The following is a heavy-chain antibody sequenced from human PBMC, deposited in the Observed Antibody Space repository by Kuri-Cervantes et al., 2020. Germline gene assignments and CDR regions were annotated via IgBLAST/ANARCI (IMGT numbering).Heavy chain of an antibody. J-gene: IGHJ3*02. D-gene: IGHD5-12*01. V-gene: IGHV3-30-3*01. CDR2: ISYDGSNK. CDR1: GFTFSSYA. Sequence: GESLKISCAASGFTFSSYAMHWVRQAPGKGLEWVAVISYDGSNKYYADSVKGRFTISRDNAKNSLYLQMNSLRAEDTAVYYCARALGMATILNAFDIWGQGTMVTVSS. CDR3: ARALGMATILNAFDI.